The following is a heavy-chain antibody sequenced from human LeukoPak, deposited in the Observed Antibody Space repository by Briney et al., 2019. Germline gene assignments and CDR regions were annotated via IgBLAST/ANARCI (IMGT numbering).Heavy chain of an antibody. D-gene: IGHD1-7*01. J-gene: IGHJ6*02. V-gene: IGHV4-34*01. Sequence: SETLSLTCAVYGGSFSGYYWSWIRQPPGKGLEWIGEINHSGSTNYNPSLKSRVTISVDTSKNQFSLKLSSVTAADTAVYYCARENYDYYYYGMDVWGQGTTVTVSS. CDR2: INHSGST. CDR1: GGSFSGYY. CDR3: ARENYDYYYYGMDV.